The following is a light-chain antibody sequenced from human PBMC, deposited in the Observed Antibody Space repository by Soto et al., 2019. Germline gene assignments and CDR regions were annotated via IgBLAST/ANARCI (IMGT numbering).Light chain of an antibody. V-gene: IGKV2-28*01. Sequence: LPVTPGEPASISCRSSQSLLHSNGYNYLDWYLQKPGQSPQLLIYLGSNRASGVPSRFSGSGSGTDFTLTISSLQPEDFATYDGLQDYNYPWTFGQGTKVDIK. CDR3: LQDYNYPWT. J-gene: IGKJ1*01. CDR1: QSLLHSNGYNY. CDR2: LGS.